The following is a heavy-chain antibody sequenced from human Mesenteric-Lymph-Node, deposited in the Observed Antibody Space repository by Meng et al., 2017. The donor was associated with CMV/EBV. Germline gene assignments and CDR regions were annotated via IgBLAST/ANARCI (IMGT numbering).Heavy chain of an antibody. J-gene: IGHJ5*01. V-gene: IGHV4-59*01. CDR1: GGSISNYY. Sequence: GSLRLSCIVSGGSISNYYWGWIRQPPGKGLEWVGHIYYTGNTNYNPSLKSRVTISVDTSRNQFSLRLSSVTAADTAVYYCARDLGMVRGYNWFDSWGQGTLVTVSS. D-gene: IGHD3-10*01. CDR3: ARDLGMVRGYNWFDS. CDR2: IYYTGNT.